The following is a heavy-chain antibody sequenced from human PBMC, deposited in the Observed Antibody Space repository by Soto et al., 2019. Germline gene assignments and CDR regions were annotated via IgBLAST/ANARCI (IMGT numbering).Heavy chain of an antibody. V-gene: IGHV4-59*01. J-gene: IGHJ6*02. CDR2: IYYSGST. D-gene: IGHD3-10*01. CDR1: GGSISSYY. CDR3: ARERYYGSGTYGMDV. Sequence: QVQLQESGPGLVKPSETLSLTCTVSGGSISSYYWSWIRQPPGKGLEWIGYIYYSGSTNYNPSLKSRVTISVDTSKNQFSLKLSSVTAADTAVYYCARERYYGSGTYGMDVWGQGTTVTVSS.